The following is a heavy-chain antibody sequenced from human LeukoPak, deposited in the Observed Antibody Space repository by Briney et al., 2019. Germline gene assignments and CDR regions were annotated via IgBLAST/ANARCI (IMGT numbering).Heavy chain of an antibody. Sequence: GGSLRLSRAASGFTFSNYAMSWVRQAPGKGLEWVAAISGTGGSTYYADSVKGRFTLSRDSSKDTVYLQMNSLRTEDTAVYYCAKLRSISWYASCDYWGRGTLVTVSS. CDR1: GFTFSNYA. CDR2: ISGTGGST. CDR3: AKLRSISWYASCDY. J-gene: IGHJ4*02. V-gene: IGHV3-23*01. D-gene: IGHD6-13*01.